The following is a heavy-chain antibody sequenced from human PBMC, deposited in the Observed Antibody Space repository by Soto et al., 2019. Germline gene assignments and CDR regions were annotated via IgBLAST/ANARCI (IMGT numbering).Heavy chain of an antibody. J-gene: IGHJ4*02. CDR1: SASISYSGYF. V-gene: IGHV4-39*01. D-gene: IGHD2-15*01. Sequence: SETLSLTCTVSSASISYSGYFWGWIRQPPGKGLEWIGSIYNNGSTYYNPSLKSRVAISVDTSKNQFSLKLSSVTAADTAVFYCVRYCSGGSCYSYAHNWGQGALVTVSS. CDR3: VRYCSGGSCYSYAHN. CDR2: IYNNGST.